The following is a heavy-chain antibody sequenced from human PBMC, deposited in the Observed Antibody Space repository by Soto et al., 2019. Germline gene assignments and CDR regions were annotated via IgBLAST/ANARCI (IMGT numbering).Heavy chain of an antibody. CDR3: ARAGSLIDCSSTSCPFDY. D-gene: IGHD2-2*01. CDR1: GYTFTSYG. J-gene: IGHJ4*02. Sequence: GASVKVSCKASGYTFTSYGISWVRQAPGQGLEWMGWISAYNGNTNYAQKLQGRVTMTTDTSTSTAYMELRSLRSDDTALYYCARAGSLIDCSSTSCPFDYWGREPWSPSPQ. V-gene: IGHV1-18*01. CDR2: ISAYNGNT.